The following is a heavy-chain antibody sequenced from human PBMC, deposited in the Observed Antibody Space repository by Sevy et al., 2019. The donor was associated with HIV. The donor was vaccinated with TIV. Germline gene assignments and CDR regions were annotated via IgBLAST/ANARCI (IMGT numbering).Heavy chain of an antibody. Sequence: GGSLRLSCAASGFTFSSYWMHWVRQAPGKGLVWVSRINSDGSRTSYADSVKGRFTISRDNAKNTLYLQMNSLRAEDTAVYYCAREKRDGYNFPGGTLPDYWGQGTLVTVYS. CDR2: INSDGSRT. CDR3: AREKRDGYNFPGGTLPDY. CDR1: GFTFSSYW. D-gene: IGHD5-12*01. V-gene: IGHV3-74*01. J-gene: IGHJ4*02.